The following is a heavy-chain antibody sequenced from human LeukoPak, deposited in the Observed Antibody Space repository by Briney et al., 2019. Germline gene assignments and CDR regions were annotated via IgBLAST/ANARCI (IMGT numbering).Heavy chain of an antibody. CDR3: ASTYYGSGSYYIDDY. D-gene: IGHD3-10*01. Sequence: SETLSLTCAVYGGSFSGYYWSWIRQPRGKGLEWMGEINHSGSTNYNPSLKSRVTISVDTSKNQFSLKLSSVTAADTAVYYCASTYYGSGSYYIDDYWGQGTLVTVSS. J-gene: IGHJ4*02. CDR1: GGSFSGYY. V-gene: IGHV4-34*01. CDR2: INHSGST.